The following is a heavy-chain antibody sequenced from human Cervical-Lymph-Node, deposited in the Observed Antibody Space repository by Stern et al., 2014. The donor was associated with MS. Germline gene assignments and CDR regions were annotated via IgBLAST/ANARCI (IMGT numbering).Heavy chain of an antibody. J-gene: IGHJ4*02. CDR1: GYPLTELS. Sequence: QVQLVQSGAEVKKPGASVKVSCKVSGYPLTELSMHWVRQAPGRGLEWMGGFDPEDGEIIYAQKFQGRVSMTGDASTETAYMDLSSLTSEDTAVYYCATAPLAYYYDTSAYYNNYWGQGTLVTVSS. D-gene: IGHD3-22*01. CDR3: ATAPLAYYYDTSAYYNNY. CDR2: FDPEDGEI. V-gene: IGHV1-24*01.